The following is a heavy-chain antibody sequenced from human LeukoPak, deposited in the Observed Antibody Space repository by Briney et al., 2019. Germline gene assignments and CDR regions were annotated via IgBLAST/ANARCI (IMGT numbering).Heavy chain of an antibody. V-gene: IGHV4-34*01. CDR3: ARGMWIQLRGEYGMDV. Sequence: SETLSLTCAVYGGSFSGYYWSWIRQPPGKGLEWIGEINHSGSTNYNPSLKSRVTISVDTSRNQFSLKLSSVTAADTAVYYCARGMWIQLRGEYGMDVWGQGTTVTVSS. J-gene: IGHJ6*02. D-gene: IGHD5-18*01. CDR2: INHSGST. CDR1: GGSFSGYY.